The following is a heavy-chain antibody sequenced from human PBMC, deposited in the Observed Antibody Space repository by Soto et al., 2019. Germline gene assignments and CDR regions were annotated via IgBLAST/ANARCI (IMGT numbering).Heavy chain of an antibody. D-gene: IGHD6-13*01. CDR1: GGSFSGYY. J-gene: IGHJ5*02. Sequence: QVQLQQWGAGLLKPSETLSLTCAVYGGSFSGYYWSWIRQPPGKGLEWIGEINHSGSTNYNPSLKSRVTIAVDTSKNQFSLKLSSVTAADTAVYYFARGRRYGSKTWFDPWGQGTLATVSS. V-gene: IGHV4-34*01. CDR2: INHSGST. CDR3: ARGRRYGSKTWFDP.